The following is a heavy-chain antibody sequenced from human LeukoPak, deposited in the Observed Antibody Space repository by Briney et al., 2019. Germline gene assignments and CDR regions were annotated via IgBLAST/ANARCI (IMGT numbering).Heavy chain of an antibody. D-gene: IGHD5-12*01. Sequence: GGSLRLSCAASGFTSTKYAMNWVRQAPGKGLEWVSVLIGSSGSTDYADSVKGRFTMSRDISKNTLFLQMNSLRAEDTAIYYCAKGAYDYIEIAYFHSWGQGTLVTVSS. CDR1: GFTSTKYA. CDR2: LIGSSGST. CDR3: AKGAYDYIEIAYFHS. J-gene: IGHJ4*02. V-gene: IGHV3-23*01.